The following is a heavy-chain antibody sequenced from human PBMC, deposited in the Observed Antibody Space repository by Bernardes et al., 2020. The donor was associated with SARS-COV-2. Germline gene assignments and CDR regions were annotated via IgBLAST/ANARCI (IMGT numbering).Heavy chain of an antibody. CDR1: GFMFDTYA. CDR3: ARGDA. CDR2: IGGGPDET. J-gene: IGHJ6*02. V-gene: IGHV3-23*01. Sequence: GGSLRLSCAASGFMFDTYAMSWVRQAPGRGLEWVSSIGGGPDETYYADSVKGRFTIVRDNSRYSLYLQMNSLRGEDTAVYYCARGDAWGQGTTVIVSS.